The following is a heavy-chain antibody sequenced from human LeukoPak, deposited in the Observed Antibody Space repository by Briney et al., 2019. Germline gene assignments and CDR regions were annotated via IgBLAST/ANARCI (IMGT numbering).Heavy chain of an antibody. Sequence: GGSLRLSCAASGFTFSNYAMSWVRQAPGKGLEWISTITDSGITYYADSVKGRFTTSRDNSRNTLYLQMNSLRAEDTAVYYCAKRTYSSSGAFDYWGQGTLVTVSS. J-gene: IGHJ4*02. V-gene: IGHV3-23*01. CDR3: AKRTYSSSGAFDY. CDR1: GFTFSNYA. D-gene: IGHD6-6*01. CDR2: ITDSGIT.